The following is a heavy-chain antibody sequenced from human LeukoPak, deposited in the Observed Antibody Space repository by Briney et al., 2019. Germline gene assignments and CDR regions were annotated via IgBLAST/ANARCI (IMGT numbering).Heavy chain of an antibody. D-gene: IGHD2-2*01. CDR2: IIPIFCTA. Sequence: SVKVSCKASGGTFSSYAISWVRQAPGQGLEWMGGIIPIFCTANYAQKFQGRVTITTDESTSTAYMSLSILRSEDTAVYYCARETWRYCSSTSCYGPYYYYYYMDVWGKGTTVTVSS. V-gene: IGHV1-69*05. CDR3: ARETWRYCSSTSCYGPYYYYYYMDV. J-gene: IGHJ6*03. CDR1: GGTFSSYA.